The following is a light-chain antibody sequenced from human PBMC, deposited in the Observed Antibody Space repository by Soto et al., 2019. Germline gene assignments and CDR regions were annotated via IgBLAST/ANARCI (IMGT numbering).Light chain of an antibody. CDR1: SGDVGNYDL. J-gene: IGLJ3*02. CDR2: EVS. V-gene: IGLV2-23*02. Sequence: QSVLTQPASVSGSPGQSITISCSGSSGDVGNYDLVSWYQQIPGKAPQLMIFEVSRRPSRVCDRFSGSKSGNTASLTMSGLQAEDEGDFYCCSYAGNGALVFGGGTKLTVL. CDR3: CSYAGNGALV.